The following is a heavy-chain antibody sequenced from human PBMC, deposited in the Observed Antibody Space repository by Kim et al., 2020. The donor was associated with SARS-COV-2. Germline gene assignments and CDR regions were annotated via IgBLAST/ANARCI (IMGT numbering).Heavy chain of an antibody. CDR3: ARGDGSGSPYGMDV. CDR1: GGSISSGGYS. Sequence: SETLSLTCAVSGGSISSGGYSWSWIRQPPGKGLEWIGYIYYSGSTYYNPSLKSRVTISVDRSKNQFSLKLSSVTAADTAGYYCARGDGSGSPYGMDVWG. CDR2: IYYSGST. J-gene: IGHJ6*02. V-gene: IGHV4-30-2*01. D-gene: IGHD3-10*01.